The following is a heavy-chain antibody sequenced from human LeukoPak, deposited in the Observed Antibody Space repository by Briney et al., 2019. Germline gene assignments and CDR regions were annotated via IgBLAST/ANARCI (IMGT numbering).Heavy chain of an antibody. V-gene: IGHV1-8*03. CDR2: MNPNSGNT. D-gene: IGHD4-17*01. Sequence: ASVKVSCKASGYTFTSYDINWVRQATGQGLEWMGWMNPNSGNTGYAQKFQGRVTITRNTSISTAYMELSSLRSEDTAVYYCARFDHGEDNWFDPWGQGTLVTVSS. J-gene: IGHJ5*02. CDR1: GYTFTSYD. CDR3: ARFDHGEDNWFDP.